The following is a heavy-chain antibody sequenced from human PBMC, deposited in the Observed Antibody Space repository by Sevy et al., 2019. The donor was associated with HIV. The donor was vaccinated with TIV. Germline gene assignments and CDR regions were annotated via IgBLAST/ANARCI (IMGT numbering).Heavy chain of an antibody. V-gene: IGHV4-59*08. CDR3: ARRNDFDI. CDR1: GGSINSDH. CDR2: VYYTGGT. Sequence: SETLSLTCTVSGGSINSDHWNWIRQPPEKGLEWIGYVYYTGGTNYNPSLKNRVTISVDRTKNQFSLKLTSVTAADTAVHYCARRNDFDIWGQGTMVTVSS. J-gene: IGHJ3*02.